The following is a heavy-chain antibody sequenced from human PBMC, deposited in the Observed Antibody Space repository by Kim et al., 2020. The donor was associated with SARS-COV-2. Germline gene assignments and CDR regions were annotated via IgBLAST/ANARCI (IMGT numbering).Heavy chain of an antibody. V-gene: IGHV3-9*01. CDR3: AKSEPWLRAFDI. Sequence: GDADSVRGRIAIARDNAKNSLYLQMNSVRAADTALYYCAKSEPWLRAFDIWGQGTMVTVSS. J-gene: IGHJ3*02. D-gene: IGHD6-19*01.